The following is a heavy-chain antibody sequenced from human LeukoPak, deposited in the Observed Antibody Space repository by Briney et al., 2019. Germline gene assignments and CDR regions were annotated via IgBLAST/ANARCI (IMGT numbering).Heavy chain of an antibody. V-gene: IGHV3-23*01. CDR2: ISGSGGST. CDR3: AKDGSSGYYYYWYFDL. CDR1: GFTFSSYA. Sequence: GGSLRLSCAASGFTFSSYAMSSVRQAPGKGLEWVSAISGSGGSTYYADSVKGRFTISRDNSKNTLYLQMNSLRAEDTAVYYCAKDGSSGYYYYWYFDLWGRGTLVTVSS. D-gene: IGHD3-22*01. J-gene: IGHJ2*01.